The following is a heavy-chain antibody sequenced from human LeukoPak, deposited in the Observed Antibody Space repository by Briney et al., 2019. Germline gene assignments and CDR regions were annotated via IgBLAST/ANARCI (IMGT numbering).Heavy chain of an antibody. CDR3: AAYSSSWSRDAFDI. Sequence: SETLSLTCTVSGGSISNYYRSWNRQPPRKGLELIGYIYYSGSTNYNPSLKSRVTISVDTSRNQFSLKLSSVTAADTAVYYCAAYSSSWSRDAFDIWGQGTMVTVSS. CDR1: GGSISNYY. J-gene: IGHJ3*02. D-gene: IGHD6-13*01. CDR2: IYYSGST. V-gene: IGHV4-59*08.